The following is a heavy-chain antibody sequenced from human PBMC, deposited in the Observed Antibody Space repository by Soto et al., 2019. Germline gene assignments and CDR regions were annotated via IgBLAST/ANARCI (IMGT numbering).Heavy chain of an antibody. J-gene: IGHJ5*02. CDR1: GGSFSGYY. D-gene: IGHD3-9*01. Sequence: PSETLSLTCAVYGGSFSGYYWSWIRQPPGKGLEWIGEINHSGSTNYNPSLKSRVTKSIDTSKKQFSLKLSSVTAADTAVYYCAREPRPARYYDILTGYYNTRWFDPWGQGTLVTVSS. V-gene: IGHV4-34*01. CDR3: AREPRPARYYDILTGYYNTRWFDP. CDR2: INHSGST.